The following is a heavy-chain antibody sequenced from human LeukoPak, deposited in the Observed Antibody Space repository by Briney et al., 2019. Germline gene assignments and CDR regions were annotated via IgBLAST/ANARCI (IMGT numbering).Heavy chain of an antibody. CDR1: GFTFSSSG. Sequence: GGSLRLSCAASGFTFSSSGMHWVRQAPGKGLEWVANIKPDGNEAYYVDSVKGRFTISRDNAENSVYLQMDILRADDTATYYCARDTRFYYDSGTYYFDSWGQGTLVIVSS. CDR3: ARDTRFYYDSGTYYFDS. D-gene: IGHD3-22*01. J-gene: IGHJ4*02. CDR2: IKPDGNEA. V-gene: IGHV3-7*01.